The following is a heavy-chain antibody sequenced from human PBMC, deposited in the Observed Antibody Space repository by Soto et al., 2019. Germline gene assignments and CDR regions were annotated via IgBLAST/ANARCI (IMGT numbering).Heavy chain of an antibody. D-gene: IGHD2-21*02. V-gene: IGHV4-28*03. J-gene: IGHJ6*02. Sequence: SETLSLTCAVSGYSISSSNWWGWIRQPPGKGLEWIGYIYYSGTTYYNPSLKSRVTISVDTSKNQFSLKLNSVTAADTAVYYCARDLWGYCGADCYPLDVWGQGTTVTVSS. CDR2: IYYSGTT. CDR3: ARDLWGYCGADCYPLDV. CDR1: GYSISSSNW.